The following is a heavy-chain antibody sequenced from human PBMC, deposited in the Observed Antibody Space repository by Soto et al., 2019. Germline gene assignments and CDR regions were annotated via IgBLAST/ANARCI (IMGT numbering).Heavy chain of an antibody. Sequence: QVQLVESGGGVVQPGRSLRLSCAASGFTFSSYAMHWVRQAPGKGLEWVAVISYDGSNKYYADSVKGRFTISRDNSKNTLYLHMNSLRAEDTAVYYCATKNSIAARPLSSWYFDLWGRGTLVTVSS. D-gene: IGHD6-6*01. J-gene: IGHJ2*01. CDR1: GFTFSSYA. V-gene: IGHV3-30-3*01. CDR2: ISYDGSNK. CDR3: ATKNSIAARPLSSWYFDL.